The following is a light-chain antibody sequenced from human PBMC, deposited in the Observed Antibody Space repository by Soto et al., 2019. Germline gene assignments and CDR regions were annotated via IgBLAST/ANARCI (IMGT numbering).Light chain of an antibody. CDR1: QSISSR. Sequence: EIRNSQSPATLSSSVGDRVTIPGGSSQSISSRLAWYQQKPGKAPKVLIFDASSLESGVPSRFSGSGSGTEFTLTINSLQPDDFATYYCQHYNSYSGTFGQGTKVDIK. CDR3: QHYNSYSGT. V-gene: IGKV1-5*01. J-gene: IGKJ1*01. CDR2: DAS.